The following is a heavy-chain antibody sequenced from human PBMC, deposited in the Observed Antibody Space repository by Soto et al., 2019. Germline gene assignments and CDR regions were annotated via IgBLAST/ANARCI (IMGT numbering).Heavy chain of an antibody. Sequence: GSGPTLVNPTETLTLTCTVSGFSLSNARMGVSWIRQPPGKALEWLAHIFSNDEKSYSTSLKSRLTISKDTSKSQVVLTVTNMDPVDTATYYCARILVGYCSSTSCYGSYYYYYMDVWGKGTTVTVSS. CDR3: ARILVGYCSSTSCYGSYYYYYMDV. CDR1: GFSLSNARMG. V-gene: IGHV2-26*01. J-gene: IGHJ6*03. CDR2: IFSNDEK. D-gene: IGHD2-2*03.